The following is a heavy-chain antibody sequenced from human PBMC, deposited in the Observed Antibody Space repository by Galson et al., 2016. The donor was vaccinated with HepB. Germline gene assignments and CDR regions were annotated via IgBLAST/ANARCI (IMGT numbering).Heavy chain of an antibody. Sequence: QSGAEVKKPGESLQISCKGSGYSFTTYWIGWVRQMPGKGLEWMGMIYPGDSDTRYSPSFQGQVTISADQSINTAYLQWSSLKASDTAMYYCARTVSIAAASGADYWGQGTLVTVAS. D-gene: IGHD6-13*01. CDR1: GYSFTTYW. CDR2: IYPGDSDT. CDR3: ARTVSIAAASGADY. V-gene: IGHV5-51*01. J-gene: IGHJ4*02.